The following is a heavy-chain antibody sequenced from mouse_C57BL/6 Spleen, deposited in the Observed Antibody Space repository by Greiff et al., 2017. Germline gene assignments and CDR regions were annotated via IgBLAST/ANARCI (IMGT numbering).Heavy chain of an antibody. V-gene: IGHV1-19*01. D-gene: IGHD2-12*01. CDR2: INPYNGGT. CDR3: AVTLDY. J-gene: IGHJ2*01. Sequence: VQLQQSGPVLVKPGASVKMSCKASGYTFTDYYMNWVKQSHGKSLEWIGVINPYNGGTSYNQKFKGKATLTVDKSSSTAYMELSSLTSEGSAINYCAVTLDYWGQGTTRTVSS. CDR1: GYTFTDYY.